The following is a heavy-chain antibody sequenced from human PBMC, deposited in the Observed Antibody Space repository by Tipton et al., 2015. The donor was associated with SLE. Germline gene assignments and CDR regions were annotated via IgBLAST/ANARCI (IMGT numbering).Heavy chain of an antibody. CDR3: ATSAAPSFFDY. V-gene: IGHV4-59*12. D-gene: IGHD6-6*01. CDR2: IYYSGST. CDR1: GGSISSYY. J-gene: IGHJ4*02. Sequence: TLSLTCTVSGGSISSYYWSWIRQPPGKGLEWIGYIYYSGSTNYNPSLKSRVTISVDTSKNQFSLKLSSVTAADTAVYYCATSAAPSFFDYWGQGTLVTVSS.